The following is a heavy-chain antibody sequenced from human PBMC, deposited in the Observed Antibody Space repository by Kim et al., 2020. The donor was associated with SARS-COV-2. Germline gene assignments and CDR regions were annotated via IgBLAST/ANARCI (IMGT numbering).Heavy chain of an antibody. V-gene: IGHV3-53*04. CDR3: ARIPRYGSGWGYYFDY. CDR1: GFTVSSNY. CDR2: IYSGGST. J-gene: IGHJ4*02. Sequence: GGSLRLSCAASGFTVSSNYMSWVRQAPGKGLEWVSVIYSGGSTYYADSVKGRFTISRHNSKNTLYLQMNSLRAEDTAVYYCARIPRYGSGWGYYFDYWGQGTLVTVSS. D-gene: IGHD3-10*01.